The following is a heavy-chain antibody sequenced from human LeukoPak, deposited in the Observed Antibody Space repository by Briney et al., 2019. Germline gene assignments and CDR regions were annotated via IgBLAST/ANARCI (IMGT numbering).Heavy chain of an antibody. CDR2: ISAYNGNT. J-gene: IGHJ6*02. CDR1: GSTFTNYG. V-gene: IGHV1-18*01. Sequence: ASVKVSCKASGSTFTNYGISWVRQAPGQGLEWMGWISAYNGNTNYAQKLHGRVTMTTDTSTSTAYMELRSLISDDTAVYYCARDRGSLYGMDVWGQGTTVTVSS. CDR3: ARDRGSLYGMDV.